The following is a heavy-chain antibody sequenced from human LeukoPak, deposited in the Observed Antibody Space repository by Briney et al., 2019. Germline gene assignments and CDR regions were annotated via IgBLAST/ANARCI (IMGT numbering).Heavy chain of an antibody. J-gene: IGHJ4*02. Sequence: GGSLRLSCAASGFTFSNYWMHWVRQAPGKGLVWVSRINSDGINTSYADSVKGRFTISRDNSKNTLYLQMNSLRAEDTAVYYCARVGNWNYGDYWGQGTLVTVSS. V-gene: IGHV3-74*01. CDR2: INSDGINT. CDR1: GFTFSNYW. CDR3: ARVGNWNYGDY. D-gene: IGHD1-7*01.